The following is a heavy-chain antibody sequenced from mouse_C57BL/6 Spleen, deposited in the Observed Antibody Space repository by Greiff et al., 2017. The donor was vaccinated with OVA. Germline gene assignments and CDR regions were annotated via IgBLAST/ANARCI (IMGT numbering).Heavy chain of an antibody. Sequence: VQLQQSGPELVKPGASVKISCKASGYTFTDYYMNWVKQSHGKSLEWIGDINPNNGGTSYNQKFKGKATLTVDKSSSTAYMELRSLTSEDSAVYYCARGDIYYGSSYTWFAYWGQGTLVTVSA. J-gene: IGHJ3*01. D-gene: IGHD1-1*01. CDR3: ARGDIYYGSSYTWFAY. CDR1: GYTFTDYY. CDR2: INPNNGGT. V-gene: IGHV1-26*01.